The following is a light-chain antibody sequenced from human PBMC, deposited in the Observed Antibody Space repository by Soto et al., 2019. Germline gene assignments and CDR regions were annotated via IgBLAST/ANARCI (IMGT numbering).Light chain of an antibody. CDR3: AVWDGSLYV. V-gene: IGLV2-14*01. CDR1: SSDVGGYNY. CDR2: EVT. Sequence: QSALTQPASVSGSPGQSITISCTGTSSDVGGYNYVSWYQQHPGKPPQLMIYEVTYRPSGVSNRFSGSKSGNTASLTISGLQTEDEALYYCAVWDGSLYVFGFGTKLTVL. J-gene: IGLJ1*01.